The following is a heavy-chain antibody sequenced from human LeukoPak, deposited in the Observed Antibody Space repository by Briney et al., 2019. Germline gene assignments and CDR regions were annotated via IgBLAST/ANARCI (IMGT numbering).Heavy chain of an antibody. V-gene: IGHV4-39*01. D-gene: IGHD2-2*01. CDR2: IYYSGST. CDR1: GGSISSSSYY. J-gene: IGHJ3*02. Sequence: SETLSLTCTVSGGSISSSSYYWGWIRQPPGKGLEWIGSIYYSGSTYYNPSLKSRVTISVDTSKNQFSLKLSSVTAADTAAYYCARHRFVVVPASSAFDIWGQGTMVTVSS. CDR3: ARHRFVVVPASSAFDI.